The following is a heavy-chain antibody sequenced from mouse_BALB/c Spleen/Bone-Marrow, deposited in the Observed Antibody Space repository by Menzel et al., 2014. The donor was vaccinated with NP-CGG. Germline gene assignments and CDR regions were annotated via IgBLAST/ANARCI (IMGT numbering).Heavy chain of an antibody. CDR1: GFTFSSYG. CDR3: TRQRGDYAMDY. CDR2: ISNGGNYT. Sequence: EVMLVESGGGLVKPGGSLKLSCAASGFTFSSYGVSWVRQTPEKRLEWVATISNGGNYTYYPDSVKGRFTISRDNAKNNLYLQMSSLRSEDTAMYYCTRQRGDYAMDYWGQGTSVTVSS. V-gene: IGHV5-9-2*01. D-gene: IGHD1-1*02. J-gene: IGHJ4*01.